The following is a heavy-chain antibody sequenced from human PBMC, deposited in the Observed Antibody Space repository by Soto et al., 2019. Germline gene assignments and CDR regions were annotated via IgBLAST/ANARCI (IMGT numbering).Heavy chain of an antibody. Sequence: PSETLSLTCAVYGGSFSGYYWSWIRQPPGKGLEWIGEINHSGSTNYNPSLKSRVTISVDTSKNQFSLNLSSVTAADTAVYYCARDQAYDYTSPGDYYYYGMVVWGQGTTVTVSS. J-gene: IGHJ6*02. CDR1: GGSFSGYY. CDR3: ARDQAYDYTSPGDYYYYGMVV. D-gene: IGHD4-4*01. V-gene: IGHV4-34*01. CDR2: INHSGST.